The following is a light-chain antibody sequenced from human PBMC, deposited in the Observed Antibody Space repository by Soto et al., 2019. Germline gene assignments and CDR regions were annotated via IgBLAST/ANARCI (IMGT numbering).Light chain of an antibody. CDR1: QSIGSNT. CDR3: QHYGSSPLFT. V-gene: IGKV3-20*01. Sequence: VVLTQSPGTLSLSPGERATLSCRASQSIGSNTLAWYQQQPGQAPRLLIFGASDRATGIPDRFGGSGSGTDFTLTISRLEPEDSAVYYCQHYGSSPLFTFGPGTRVDI. J-gene: IGKJ3*01. CDR2: GAS.